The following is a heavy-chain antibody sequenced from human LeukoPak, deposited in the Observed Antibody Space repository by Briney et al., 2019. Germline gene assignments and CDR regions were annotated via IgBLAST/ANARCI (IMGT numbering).Heavy chain of an antibody. J-gene: IGHJ4*02. CDR3: ARVVYTGLDY. CDR1: GFTFSSYG. V-gene: IGHV3-30*03. Sequence: GGSLRLSCAASGFTFSSYGMHWVRQAPGKGLEWVAVISYDGSNKYYADSVKGRFTISRDNAKNSLYLQMNSLRAEDTAVYYCARVVYTGLDYWGQGTLVAVSS. CDR2: ISYDGSNK. D-gene: IGHD5/OR15-5a*01.